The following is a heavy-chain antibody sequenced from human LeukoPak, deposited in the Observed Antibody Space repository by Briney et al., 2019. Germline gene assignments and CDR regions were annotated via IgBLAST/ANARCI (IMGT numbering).Heavy chain of an antibody. D-gene: IGHD6-19*01. Sequence: GGSLRLSCAASGFTFSNYAMSWVRQAPGKGLEWVAVIWYDGSNKYYADSVKGRFTISRDNSKNTLYLQMNSLRAEDTAVYYCARDSSGWSLDYWGQGTLVTVSS. J-gene: IGHJ4*02. CDR2: IWYDGSNK. CDR1: GFTFSNYA. V-gene: IGHV3-33*08. CDR3: ARDSSGWSLDY.